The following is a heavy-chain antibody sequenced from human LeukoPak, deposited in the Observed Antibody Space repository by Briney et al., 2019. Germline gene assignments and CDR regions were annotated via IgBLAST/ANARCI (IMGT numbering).Heavy chain of an antibody. V-gene: IGHV3-33*06. CDR2: WYDGSNK. CDR3: AKASLYSSGWHAFDY. J-gene: IGHJ4*02. D-gene: IGHD6-19*01. Sequence: WYDGSNKYYADSLKGRFTISRYNSKNTLYLQMNSLRAEDTAVYYCAKASLYSSGWHAFDYWGQGTLVTVSS.